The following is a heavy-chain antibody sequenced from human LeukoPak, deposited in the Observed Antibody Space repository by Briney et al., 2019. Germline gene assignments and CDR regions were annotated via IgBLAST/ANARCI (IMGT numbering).Heavy chain of an antibody. D-gene: IGHD7-27*01. Sequence: SSETLSLTCTVSGGSISRGGYYWSWIRQHPGKGLEWIGYSNYSGSTYYNPSLKSRVTISVDTSKNRFSLKLSSVTAADTAVYYCARGPPNWGYDYWGPGTLVTVSS. CDR2: SNYSGST. J-gene: IGHJ4*02. CDR3: ARGPPNWGYDY. CDR1: GGSISRGGYY. V-gene: IGHV4-31*03.